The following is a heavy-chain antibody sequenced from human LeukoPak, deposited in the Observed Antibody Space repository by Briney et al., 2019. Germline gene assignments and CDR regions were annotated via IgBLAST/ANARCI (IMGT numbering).Heavy chain of an antibody. V-gene: IGHV4-4*07. CDR3: ARDLAGYSSGWAFDY. J-gene: IGHJ4*02. CDR2: IYNSGAT. Sequence: PSETLSLTCTVSGRSIKSYYWPWLRQPAGKGRECLGRIYNSGATDYIPSLNSRVTMSVDTSKNQFSLNLNSVTAADTALYYCARDLAGYSSGWAFDYWGQGILVTVSS. CDR1: GRSIKSYY. D-gene: IGHD6-19*01.